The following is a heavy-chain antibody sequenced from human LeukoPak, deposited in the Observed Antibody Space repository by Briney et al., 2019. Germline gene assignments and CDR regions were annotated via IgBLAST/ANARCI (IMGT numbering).Heavy chain of an antibody. V-gene: IGHV4-39*01. D-gene: IGHD5-12*01. CDR2: IFYSGTT. Sequence: PSETLSLTCTVSGGSISSNNYYWAWIRQPPGKGLEWIGSIFYSGTTYYNPSLKSRVTISVDTSKNQFSLKLSSVTAANTAVYYCASQMNSGYERFDYWGQGSLVTVSA. CDR1: GGSISSNNYY. J-gene: IGHJ4*02. CDR3: ASQMNSGYERFDY.